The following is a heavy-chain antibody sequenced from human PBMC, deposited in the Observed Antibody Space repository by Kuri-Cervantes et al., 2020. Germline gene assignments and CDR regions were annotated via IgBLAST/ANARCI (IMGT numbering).Heavy chain of an antibody. D-gene: IGHD6-25*01. J-gene: IGHJ5*02. Sequence: ASVKVSCKASGYTFTSYDINWVRQAPGQGLEWMGWINPNSGGTNYAQKFQGRVTMTRDTSISTAYMELSRLRSDDTAVYCCARGPIATAGAFDPWGQGTLVTVSS. V-gene: IGHV1-2*02. CDR2: INPNSGGT. CDR3: ARGPIATAGAFDP. CDR1: GYTFTSYD.